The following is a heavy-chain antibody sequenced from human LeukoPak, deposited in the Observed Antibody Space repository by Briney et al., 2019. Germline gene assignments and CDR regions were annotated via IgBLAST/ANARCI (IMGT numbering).Heavy chain of an antibody. CDR2: IYPGNSDT. CDR1: GYSLTSYW. V-gene: IGHV5-51*01. J-gene: IGHJ4*02. CDR3: PRHLGYREGVDY. Sequence: GESLKISCKGAGYSLTSYWIGGGRQMPGKRLEWMGIIYPGNSDTRYSPSFQGQVTISADKSISTAYLQGSSLNRLDTPNYNCPRHLGYREGVDYWGQGALVTVSS. D-gene: IGHD5-12*01.